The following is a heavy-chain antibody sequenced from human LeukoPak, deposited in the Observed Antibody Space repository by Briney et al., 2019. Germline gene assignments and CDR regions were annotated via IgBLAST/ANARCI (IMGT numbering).Heavy chain of an antibody. V-gene: IGHV3-48*03. D-gene: IGHD1-1*01. CDR2: ISSSGSTI. J-gene: IGHJ3*02. Sequence: GGSLRLSCAASGFTFSSYEMNWVRQAPGKGLEWVSYISSSGSTIYYADSVKGRFTISRDNAKNSLYLQMSSLRAEGTAVYYCVRDWNPHDAFDIWGQGTMVTVSS. CDR3: VRDWNPHDAFDI. CDR1: GFTFSSYE.